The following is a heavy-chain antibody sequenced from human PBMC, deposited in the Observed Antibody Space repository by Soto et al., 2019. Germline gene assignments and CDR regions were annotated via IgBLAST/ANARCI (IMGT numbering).Heavy chain of an antibody. J-gene: IGHJ5*02. CDR1: GGPINSGGYS. CDR2: IYHSGST. Sequence: QLQLQESGSGLVKPSQTLSLTYDVPGGPINSGGYSCSWIRQPPGKRLEWIGYIYHSGSTYYNPSLKSRVTISVDRSKNQFSLKLSSVTAADTAVYYGARVRGPWRKGTLGTVSS. V-gene: IGHV4-30-2*01. CDR3: ARVRGP.